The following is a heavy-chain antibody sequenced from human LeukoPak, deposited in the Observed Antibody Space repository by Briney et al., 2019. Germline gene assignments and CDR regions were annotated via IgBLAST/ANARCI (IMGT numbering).Heavy chain of an antibody. V-gene: IGHV3-30-3*01. D-gene: IGHD2-21*02. CDR1: GFTFGSYA. J-gene: IGHJ4*02. CDR2: ISYDGSNK. CDR3: ARDPSHIVVVTAVMDY. Sequence: GGSLRLSCVASGFTFGSYAMHWVRQAPGKGLEWVAVISYDGSNKYYADSVKGRFILSRDNFKKTLYLQMNSLRAEDTAIYYCARDPSHIVVVTAVMDYWGQGTPVTVSS.